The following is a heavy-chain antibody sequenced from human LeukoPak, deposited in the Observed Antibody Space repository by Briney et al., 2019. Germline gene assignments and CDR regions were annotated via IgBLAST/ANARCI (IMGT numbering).Heavy chain of an antibody. CDR2: ISYDGSNK. CDR3: AKVAGYSYVGVYYFDY. V-gene: IGHV3-30*04. CDR1: GFTFSSYA. J-gene: IGHJ4*02. D-gene: IGHD5-18*01. Sequence: AGGSLRLSCAASGFTFSSYAMHWVRQAPGKGLEWVAFISYDGSNKYYADSVKGRFTISRDNSKNTLYLQMNSLRAEDTAVYYCAKVAGYSYVGVYYFDYWGQGTLVTVSS.